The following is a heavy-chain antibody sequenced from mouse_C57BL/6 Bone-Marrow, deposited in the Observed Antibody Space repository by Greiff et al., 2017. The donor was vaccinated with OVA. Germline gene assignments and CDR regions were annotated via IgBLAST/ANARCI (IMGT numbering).Heavy chain of an antibody. V-gene: IGHV1-7*01. CDR3: ARSYYGSSFWFAY. CDR1: GYTFTSYW. CDR2: INPSSGYT. Sequence: LVESGAELAKPGASVKLSCKASGYTFTSYWMHWVKQRPGQGLEWIGYINPSSGYTKYNQKFKDKATLTADKSSSTAYMQLSSLTYEDSAVYYCARSYYGSSFWFAYWGQGTLVTVSA. J-gene: IGHJ3*01. D-gene: IGHD1-1*01.